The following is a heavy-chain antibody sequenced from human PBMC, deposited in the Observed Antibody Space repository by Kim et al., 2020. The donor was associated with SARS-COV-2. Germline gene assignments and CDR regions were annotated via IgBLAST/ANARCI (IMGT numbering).Heavy chain of an antibody. V-gene: IGHV3-23*01. Sequence: GGSLRLSCAASGFTFSTYAMSWVRQAPGQGLEWVSAITNLGAATHYADSVKGRFTISRDNSKDTLSLQVNGLRADDTAVYFCAKADARYLHWSYPPPASDHWGQGTLVTVSA. D-gene: IGHD1-26*01. CDR2: ITNLGAAT. CDR1: GFTFSTYA. CDR3: AKADARYLHWSYPPPASDH. J-gene: IGHJ4*02.